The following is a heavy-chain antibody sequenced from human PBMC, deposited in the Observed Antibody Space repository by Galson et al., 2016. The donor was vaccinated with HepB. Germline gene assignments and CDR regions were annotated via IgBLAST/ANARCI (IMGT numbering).Heavy chain of an antibody. D-gene: IGHD3-22*01. CDR1: GFTFSSCA. V-gene: IGHV3-23*01. J-gene: IGHJ2*01. CDR3: AKHSRDYSDSGGYYYGRHFDV. CDR2: IGGGGGSS. Sequence: SLRLSCAASGFTFSSCAMSWVRQAPGKGLEWVSAIGGGGGSSYYADSVKGRFTISRDNSKNTLYLQMNSLRAEDTAVYYCAKHSRDYSDSGGYYYGRHFDVWGRGTLVTASS.